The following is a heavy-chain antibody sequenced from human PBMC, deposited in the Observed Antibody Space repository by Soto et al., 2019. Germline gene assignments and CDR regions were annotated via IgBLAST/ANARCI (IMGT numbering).Heavy chain of an antibody. V-gene: IGHV1-18*01. CDR1: GYIFSSYG. CDR2: INGNNGDT. J-gene: IGHJ4*02. CDR3: ARGEGPTGTIDY. Sequence: QVQLVQSGAEVKKPGASVKVSCKASGYIFSSYGISWVRQAPGQGLEWMGWINGNNGDTNYAQTFQGRVTMTTDTSTSTTYMDLRSLISDDTAGYYCARGEGPTGTIDYWGQGTLVTVSS. D-gene: IGHD1-1*01.